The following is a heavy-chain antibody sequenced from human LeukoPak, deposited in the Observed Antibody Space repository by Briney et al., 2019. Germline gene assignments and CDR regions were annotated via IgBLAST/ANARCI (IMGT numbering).Heavy chain of an antibody. Sequence: GGSLRLSCAGSGFTFSSYWMHWVRQAPGKGLVWVSRINSDGSSTSYADSVKGRFTISRDNAKNTLYLQMNSLRAEDTAVYYCARGAFEYSSSDYYMDVWGKGTTVTVSS. CDR2: INSDGSST. D-gene: IGHD6-6*01. J-gene: IGHJ6*03. CDR3: ARGAFEYSSSDYYMDV. V-gene: IGHV3-74*01. CDR1: GFTFSSYW.